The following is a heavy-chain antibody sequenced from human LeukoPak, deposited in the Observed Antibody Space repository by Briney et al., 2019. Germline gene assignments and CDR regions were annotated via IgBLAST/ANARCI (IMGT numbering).Heavy chain of an antibody. J-gene: IGHJ5*02. CDR2: IRSKANSYAT. CDR3: TRRVGAAELERRFDR. V-gene: IGHV3-73*01. CDR1: GFTFSGSA. D-gene: IGHD1-1*01. Sequence: GGSLRLSCAASGFTFSGSAMHWVRQASGKGLEWVGRIRSKANSYATAYAASVKGRFTISRDDSKNTAYLQMNSLKTEDTAVYYCTRRVGAAELERRFDRWGQGTLVTVSS.